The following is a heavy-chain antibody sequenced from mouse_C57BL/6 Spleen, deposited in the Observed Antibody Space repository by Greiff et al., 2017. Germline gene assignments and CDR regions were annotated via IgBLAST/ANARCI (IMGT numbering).Heavy chain of an antibody. CDR3: ARSRDGFFDY. D-gene: IGHD2-3*01. V-gene: IGHV1-54*01. J-gene: IGHJ2*01. CDR2: INPGSGGT. Sequence: VQLQQSGAELVRPGTSVKVSCKASGYAFTHYLIEWVKQRPGQGLEWIGVINPGSGGTNYNEKFKGKATLTADKSSSTAYMQLSSLTSEDSAVYFCARSRDGFFDYWGQGTTLTVSS. CDR1: GYAFTHYL.